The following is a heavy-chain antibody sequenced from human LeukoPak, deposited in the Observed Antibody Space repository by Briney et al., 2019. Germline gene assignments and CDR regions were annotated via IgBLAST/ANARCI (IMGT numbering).Heavy chain of an antibody. J-gene: IGHJ6*02. CDR2: IYYSGST. V-gene: IGHV4-31*03. CDR3: ARDLMVRGTRGGNV. CDR1: GGSISSGGYY. Sequence: SETLSLTCTVSGGSISSGGYYWSWIRQHPGKGLEWIGYIYYSGSTYYNPSLKSRVTISVDTSKNQFSLKLSSVTAADTAVYYCARDLMVRGTRGGNVWGQGTTVTVSS. D-gene: IGHD3-10*01.